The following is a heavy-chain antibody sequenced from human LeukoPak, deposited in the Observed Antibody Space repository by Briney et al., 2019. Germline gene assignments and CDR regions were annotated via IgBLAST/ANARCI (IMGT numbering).Heavy chain of an antibody. V-gene: IGHV3-23*01. CDR3: AGFLEWFRNWFDP. CDR1: GFTFSSYA. CDR2: ISGTGGST. Sequence: GGSLRLSCAASGFTFSSYAVSWVRQAPGKGLEWVSAISGTGGSTYYADSVKGRFTISRDNAKNSLYLQMNSLRAEDTAVYYCAGFLEWFRNWFDPWGQGTLVTVSS. J-gene: IGHJ5*02. D-gene: IGHD3-3*01.